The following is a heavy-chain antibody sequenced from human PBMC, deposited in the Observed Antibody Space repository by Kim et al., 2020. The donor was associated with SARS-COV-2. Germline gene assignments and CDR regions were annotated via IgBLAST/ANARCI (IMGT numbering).Heavy chain of an antibody. J-gene: IGHJ3*02. Sequence: ASVKVSCKASGYTFTGYYMHWVRQAPGQGLEWMGWINPNSGGTNYAQKFQGRVTMTRDTSISTAYMELSRLRSDDTAVYYCARDRIAAHNRNPPFDIWGQGTMVTVSS. CDR1: GYTFTGYY. CDR2: INPNSGGT. D-gene: IGHD6-13*01. CDR3: ARDRIAAHNRNPPFDI. V-gene: IGHV1-2*02.